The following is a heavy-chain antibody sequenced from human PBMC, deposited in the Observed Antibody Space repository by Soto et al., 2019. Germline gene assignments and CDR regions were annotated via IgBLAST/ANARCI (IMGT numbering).Heavy chain of an antibody. Sequence: QVQLVQSGPEVKKPGASVKVSCKTSGYTFTNYGITWVRQAPGQGLEWMGWITTDTGKTTYAQKFQGRVTMTTDTSTSTGYMELRSLRSDDTAVYYCATGRGVNFYYGMDVWGQGTTVTVSS. CDR3: ATGRGVNFYYGMDV. CDR2: ITTDTGKT. CDR1: GYTFTNYG. V-gene: IGHV1-18*01. D-gene: IGHD3-10*01. J-gene: IGHJ6*02.